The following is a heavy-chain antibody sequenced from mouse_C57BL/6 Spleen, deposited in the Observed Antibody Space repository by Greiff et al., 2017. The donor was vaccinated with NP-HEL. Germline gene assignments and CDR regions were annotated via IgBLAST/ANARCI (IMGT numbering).Heavy chain of an antibody. CDR1: GYTFTSYG. D-gene: IGHD2-5*01. Sequence: QVQLQQSGAELARPGASVKLSCKASGYTFTSYGISWVKQRTGQGLEWIGEIYPRSGNTYYNEKFKGKATLTADKSSSTAYMELRSLTSEVSAVYFCARKDYSNFLFDYWGQGTTLTVSS. V-gene: IGHV1-81*01. CDR2: IYPRSGNT. J-gene: IGHJ2*01. CDR3: ARKDYSNFLFDY.